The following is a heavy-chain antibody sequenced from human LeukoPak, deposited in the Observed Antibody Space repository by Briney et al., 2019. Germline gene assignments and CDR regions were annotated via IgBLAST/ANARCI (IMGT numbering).Heavy chain of an antibody. J-gene: IGHJ4*02. V-gene: IGHV3-48*04. CDR1: GFTFSSYS. Sequence: PGGSLRLSCAASGFTFSSYSMNWVRQAPGKGLEWVSYISSSSSTIYYADSVKGRFTISRDNAKNSLYLQMNSLRAEDTAVYYCATMVRGVIIKAAWWYWGQGTLVTVSS. CDR2: ISSSSSTI. D-gene: IGHD3-10*01. CDR3: ATMVRGVIIKAAWWY.